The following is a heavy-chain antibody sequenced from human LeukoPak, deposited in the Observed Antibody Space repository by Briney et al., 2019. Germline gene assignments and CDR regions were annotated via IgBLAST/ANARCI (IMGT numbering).Heavy chain of an antibody. CDR3: ARDIGYNWNHGDY. V-gene: IGHV4-39*07. CDR1: SGSISTSNYY. J-gene: IGHJ4*02. Sequence: PSETLSLTCTVSSGSISTSNYYWGWVRQPPGKALEWIGNIFYTGSTYYSPSLKSRVTISLDTSRNQFSLRLNSVTAADTAVYYCARDIGYNWNHGDYWGQGTLVTVSS. D-gene: IGHD1-14*01. CDR2: IFYTGST.